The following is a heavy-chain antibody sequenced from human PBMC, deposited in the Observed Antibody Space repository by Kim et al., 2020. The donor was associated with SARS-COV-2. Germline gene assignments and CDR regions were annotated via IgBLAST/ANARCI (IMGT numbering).Heavy chain of an antibody. Sequence: SETLSLTCTVPGGSISSSSYYWGWIRQPPGKGLEWIGSIYSSGSTYYNPSLKSRVTISVDTSTNQSSLKLTSVTAADTAVYYCARQETITIFGVVISPSWFAPWGQGTLVTVSS. CDR2: IYSSGST. V-gene: IGHV4-39*01. CDR1: GGSISSSSYY. D-gene: IGHD3-3*01. J-gene: IGHJ5*02. CDR3: ARQETITIFGVVISPSWFAP.